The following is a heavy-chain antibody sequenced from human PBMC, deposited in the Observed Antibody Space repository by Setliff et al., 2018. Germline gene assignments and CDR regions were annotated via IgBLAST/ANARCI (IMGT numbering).Heavy chain of an antibody. Sequence: GALRLSCAASGFTFSSYAMSGVRQAPGKGLEWVSAVSASGVRTYYVDSVKGRFTISRDNAKNSLYLQMNSLRAEDTAVYYCASDIRGRFDIWGQGTMVTVSS. D-gene: IGHD3-9*01. CDR1: GFTFSSYA. V-gene: IGHV3-23*01. J-gene: IGHJ3*02. CDR2: VSASGVRT. CDR3: ASDIRGRFDI.